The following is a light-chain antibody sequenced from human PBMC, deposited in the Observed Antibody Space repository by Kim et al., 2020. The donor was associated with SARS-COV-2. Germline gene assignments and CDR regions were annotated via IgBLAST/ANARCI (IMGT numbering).Light chain of an antibody. CDR1: QTVKADY. Sequence: PGESVTLSCRASQTVKADYLAWYQQRPGQPPRLLINDASRRAPGLPDRLRGSGSGSDFTLTISRLEPEDFAVYYCLQYGASPFTFGQGTRLE. V-gene: IGKV3-20*01. J-gene: IGKJ5*01. CDR2: DAS. CDR3: LQYGASPFT.